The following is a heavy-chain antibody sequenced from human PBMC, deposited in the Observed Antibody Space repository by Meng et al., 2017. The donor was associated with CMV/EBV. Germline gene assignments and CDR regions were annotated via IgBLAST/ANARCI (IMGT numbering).Heavy chain of an antibody. CDR1: GFTFSSYA. CDR3: ARGSHYYGSGSYYKPSVDNWFDP. D-gene: IGHD3-10*01. Sequence: GESLKISCAASGFTFSSYAMHWVRQAPGKGLEWVAVISYDGSNKYYADSVKGRFTISRDNSKNTLYLQMNSLRAEDTAVYYCARGSHYYGSGSYYKPSVDNWFDPWGQGTLVTVSS. J-gene: IGHJ5*02. CDR2: ISYDGSNK. V-gene: IGHV3-30-3*01.